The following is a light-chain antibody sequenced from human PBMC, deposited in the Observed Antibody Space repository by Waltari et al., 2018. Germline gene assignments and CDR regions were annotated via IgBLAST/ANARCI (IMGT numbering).Light chain of an antibody. V-gene: IGLV1-51*02. J-gene: IGLJ7*01. CDR3: GTWDSSLSGAV. CDR1: SRDIGNNY. Sequence: QSVLTQPPSVSAAPGQRVTISCSGGSRDIGNNYVSWYPQFPVTAPKLPIYENTERPSGIPGRFSGSKSGTSATLDITGLQAGDEADYYCGTWDSSLSGAVFGGGTHLTVL. CDR2: ENT.